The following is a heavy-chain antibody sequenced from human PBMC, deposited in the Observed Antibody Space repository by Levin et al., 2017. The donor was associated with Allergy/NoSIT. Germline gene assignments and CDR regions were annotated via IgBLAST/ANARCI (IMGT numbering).Heavy chain of an antibody. CDR3: ARELFRRYFDWLSPPDA. D-gene: IGHD3-9*01. CDR2: INHSGST. CDR1: GGSFSGYY. J-gene: IGHJ5*02. V-gene: IGHV4-34*01. Sequence: SQTLSLTCAVYGGSFSGYYWSWIRQPPGKGLEWIGEINHSGSTNYNPSLKSRVTISVDTSKNQFSLKLSSVTAADTAVYYCARELFRRYFDWLSPPDAWGQGTLVTVSS.